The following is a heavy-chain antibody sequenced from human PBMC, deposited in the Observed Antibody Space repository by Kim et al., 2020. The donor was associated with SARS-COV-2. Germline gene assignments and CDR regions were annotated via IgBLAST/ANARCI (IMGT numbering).Heavy chain of an antibody. J-gene: IGHJ4*02. V-gene: IGHV3-21*01. Sequence: ADSVKGRFTISRDNAKNSLYLQMNSLRAEDTAVYYCARGGYGDSAYYFDYWGQGTLVTVSS. D-gene: IGHD4-17*01. CDR3: ARGGYGDSAYYFDY.